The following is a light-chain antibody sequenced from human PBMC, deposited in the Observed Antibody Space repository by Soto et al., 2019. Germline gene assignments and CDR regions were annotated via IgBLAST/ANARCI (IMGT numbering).Light chain of an antibody. CDR1: QDISNS. CDR2: GAS. CDR3: QHYDNLPRIT. Sequence: DIQMTQSPSSLSASVGDRVTITCQASQDISNSLNWFQQKPGKAPNLLIYGASNLETGVPSRFSGSGSGTDFTFTISNLQPEDIATYYCQHYDNLPRITFGPGTKVDIK. V-gene: IGKV1-33*01. J-gene: IGKJ3*01.